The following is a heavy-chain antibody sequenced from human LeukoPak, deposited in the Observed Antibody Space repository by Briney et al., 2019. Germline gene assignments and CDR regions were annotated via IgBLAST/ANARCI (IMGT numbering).Heavy chain of an antibody. CDR3: ARGRYYYDSSGYYKFDY. J-gene: IGHJ4*02. Sequence: SETLSLTCTVSGGSISSYYWSWIRQPPGKGLEWIGYIYYSGSTNYNPSLKSRVTISVDTSKNQFSLKLSSVTAADTAVYYCARGRYYYDSSGYYKFDYWGQGTLVTVSS. D-gene: IGHD3-22*01. V-gene: IGHV4-59*01. CDR1: GGSISSYY. CDR2: IYYSGST.